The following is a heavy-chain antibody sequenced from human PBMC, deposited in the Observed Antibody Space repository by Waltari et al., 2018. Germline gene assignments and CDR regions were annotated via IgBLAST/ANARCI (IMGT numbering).Heavy chain of an antibody. CDR3: ARAPPKKAAAGTNWFDP. D-gene: IGHD6-13*01. CDR2: LYYTGNT. V-gene: IGHV4-39*01. CDR1: GGSISSSSFF. J-gene: IGHJ5*02. Sequence: QLQLQESGPGLVKPSETLSLTCSVSGGSISSSSFFWGWIRQPPGKGLEWIGSLYYTGNTYYNPSLKSRVTISADTSKNQFSLKLSSVTAADTAVYYCARAPPKKAAAGTNWFDPWGQGTLVTVSS.